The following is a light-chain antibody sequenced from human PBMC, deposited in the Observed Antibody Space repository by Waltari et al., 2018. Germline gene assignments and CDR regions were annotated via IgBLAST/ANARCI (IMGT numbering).Light chain of an antibody. J-gene: IGLJ2*01. CDR1: TSALGYDHS. V-gene: IGLV2-14*03. CDR2: DVN. CDR3: SSYTTNTRV. Sequence: QSALTQPASVSASPGQSITISRTGTTSALGYDHSFSWYQQHPGRAPKLMIYDVNNRPSGVSMRFSGSKSFNAASLTISGLQAEDEADYYCSSYTTNTRVFGGGTKLTV.